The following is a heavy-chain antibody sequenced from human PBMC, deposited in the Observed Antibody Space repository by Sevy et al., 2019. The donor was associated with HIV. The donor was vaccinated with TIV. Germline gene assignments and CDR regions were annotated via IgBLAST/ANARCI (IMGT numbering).Heavy chain of an antibody. Sequence: SETLSLTCAVSGGSISSGGYSWSWIRQPPGKGLEWIGYIYHSGSTYYNPSLKSRVTISVDRSKNQFSLKLSSVTAADTAMYYCARGSLRGTGTTPRYDYWGQGTLVTVSS. J-gene: IGHJ4*02. V-gene: IGHV4-30-2*01. D-gene: IGHD1-7*01. CDR2: IYHSGST. CDR1: GGSISSGGYS. CDR3: ARGSLRGTGTTPRYDY.